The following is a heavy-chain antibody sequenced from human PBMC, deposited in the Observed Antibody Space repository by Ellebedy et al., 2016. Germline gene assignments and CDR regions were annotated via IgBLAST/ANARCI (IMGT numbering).Heavy chain of an antibody. D-gene: IGHD4-17*01. V-gene: IGHV3-23*01. CDR1: GLNFNTFF. CDR3: YYGHYSGS. Sequence: GESLKISCTASGLNFNTFFMSWVRQAPGKGLEWVSTISGGGDITVSADSVKGRFTISRDNSRNTLYLQMNSLRAEDTAVYYCYYGHYSGSWGQGTLVTVSS. CDR2: ISGGGDIT. J-gene: IGHJ4*02.